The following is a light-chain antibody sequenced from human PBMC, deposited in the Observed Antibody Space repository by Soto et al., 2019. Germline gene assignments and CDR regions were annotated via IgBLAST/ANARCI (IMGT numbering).Light chain of an antibody. V-gene: IGKV4-1*01. CDR1: QSVLYSSNNKNY. Sequence: DIVMTQSPDSLAVYLGERATINCKSSQSVLYSSNNKNYLAWYQQKPGQPPKLLIYWASTRESGVPDRFSGSGSGTDFTLTISSLQAEDVAFYYCQQYYSTPPTFGQGTKVEIK. CDR2: WAS. J-gene: IGKJ1*01. CDR3: QQYYSTPPT.